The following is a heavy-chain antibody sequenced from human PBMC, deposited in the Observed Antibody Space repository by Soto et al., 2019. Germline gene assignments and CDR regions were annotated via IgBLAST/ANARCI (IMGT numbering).Heavy chain of an antibody. V-gene: IGHV4-34*01. CDR2: INHSGST. Sequence: RSLTCAVYGGSFSGYYWSWIRQPPGKGLEWIGEINHSGSTNYNPSLKSRVTISVDTSKNQFSLKLSSVTAADTAVYYCARLRTYYDFWSGYYYYYGMDVWGQGTTVTVSS. CDR3: ARLRTYYDFWSGYYYYYGMDV. J-gene: IGHJ6*02. D-gene: IGHD3-3*01. CDR1: GGSFSGYY.